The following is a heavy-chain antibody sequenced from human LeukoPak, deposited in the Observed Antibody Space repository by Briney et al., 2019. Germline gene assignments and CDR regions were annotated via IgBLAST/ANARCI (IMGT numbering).Heavy chain of an antibody. V-gene: IGHV3-23*01. D-gene: IGHD3-22*01. CDR1: GFTFTSYA. CDR2: ISGSGGST. CDR3: AKDSGGHYYDSSGYYSFDY. Sequence: GGTLRLSCAASGFTFTSYAISWVPQAPGKGLEWVSAISGSGGSTYYADSVKGLFTISRDNSKNTLYLQMTSLRAEDTAVYYSAKDSGGHYYDSSGYYSFDYWGQGTLVTVSS. J-gene: IGHJ4*02.